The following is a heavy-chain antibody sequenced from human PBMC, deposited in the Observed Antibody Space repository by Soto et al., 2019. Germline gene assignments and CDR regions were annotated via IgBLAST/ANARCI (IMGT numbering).Heavy chain of an antibody. CDR1: EFTVTNNE. D-gene: IGHD2-2*01. CDR2: LYSGGNT. Sequence: GGSLRLSCAASEFTVTNNEMSWVRQAPGKGLEWVSILYSGGNTYYADSVEGRFTISRDGSKNTLYLHMNSLRAEDTAVYYCALRRVAYADFWGQGTRVTVAS. J-gene: IGHJ4*02. V-gene: IGHV3-53*01. CDR3: ALRRVAYADF.